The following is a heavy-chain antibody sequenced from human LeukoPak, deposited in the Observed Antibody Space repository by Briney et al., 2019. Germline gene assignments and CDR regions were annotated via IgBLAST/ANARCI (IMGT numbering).Heavy chain of an antibody. V-gene: IGHV3-33*01. J-gene: IGHJ4*02. CDR1: GFTFSSYG. D-gene: IGHD5-24*01. Sequence: GRSLRLSCAASGFTFSSYGMHWVRQAPGKGLEWVAVIWYDGSNKYYADSVKGRFTISRDNSQNTLDLQMNNLRAEDTAVYYCARDKDGYNMEYYFDYWGQGTLVTVSS. CDR3: ARDKDGYNMEYYFDY. CDR2: IWYDGSNK.